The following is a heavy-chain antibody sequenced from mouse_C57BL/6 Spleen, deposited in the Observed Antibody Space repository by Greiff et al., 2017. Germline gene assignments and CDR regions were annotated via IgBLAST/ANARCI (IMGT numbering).Heavy chain of an antibody. CDR2: IYPGDGDT. J-gene: IGHJ4*01. CDR3: ARGGNAMDY. CDR1: GYAFSSSW. Sequence: VQGVESGPELVKPGASVKISCKASGYAFSSSWMNWVKQRPGKGLEWIGRIYPGDGDTNYNGKFKGKATLTADKSSSTAYMQLSSLTSEDSAVXFCARGGNAMDYWGQGTSVTVSS. V-gene: IGHV1-82*01.